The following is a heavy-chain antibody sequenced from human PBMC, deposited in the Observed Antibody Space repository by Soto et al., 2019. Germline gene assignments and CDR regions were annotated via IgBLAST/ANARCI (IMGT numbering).Heavy chain of an antibody. Sequence: SETLSLTCAVYGGSFSGYYWSWIRQSPGKGLEWIGEINHSGNTNQNPSLKGRVTISVDTSKNQFSLKLRSLTSADTAVYYCARGITMTLTLQEDPPDKVNFDSWGRGTLVTVSS. CDR3: ARGITMTLTLQEDPPDKVNFDS. D-gene: IGHD3-22*01. CDR1: GGSFSGYY. J-gene: IGHJ4*02. CDR2: INHSGNT. V-gene: IGHV4-34*01.